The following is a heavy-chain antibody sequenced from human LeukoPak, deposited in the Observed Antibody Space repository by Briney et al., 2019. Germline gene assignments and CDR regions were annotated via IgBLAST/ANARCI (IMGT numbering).Heavy chain of an antibody. CDR1: GFTFSSYG. CDR2: ISYDGSNK. CDR3: AEDTIDY. V-gene: IGHV3-30*18. J-gene: IGHJ4*02. Sequence: PGGSLRLSCAASGFTFSSYGMHWVRQAPGKGLEWVAVISYDGSNKYYADSVKGRFTISRDNSKNTLYLQMNSLRAEDTAVYYCAEDTIDYWGQGTLVTVSS.